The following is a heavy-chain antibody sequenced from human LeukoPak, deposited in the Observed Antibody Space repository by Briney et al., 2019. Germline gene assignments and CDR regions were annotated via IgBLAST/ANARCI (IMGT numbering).Heavy chain of an antibody. CDR1: GGSISSSSYY. D-gene: IGHD3-10*01. V-gene: IGHV4-39*01. CDR2: IYYSGST. CDR3: ARPGFGEFPYDD. J-gene: IGHJ4*02. Sequence: SETLSLTCTVSGGSISSSSYYWGWIRQPPGKGLEWIGSIYYSGSTYYNPSLKSRVTISVDTSKNQFSLKLSSVTAADTAVYYCARPGFGEFPYDDWGQGTLVTVSS.